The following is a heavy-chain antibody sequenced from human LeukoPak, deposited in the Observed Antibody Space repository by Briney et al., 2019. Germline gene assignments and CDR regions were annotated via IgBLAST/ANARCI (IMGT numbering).Heavy chain of an antibody. Sequence: SETLSLTCTVSGGSITSLYWSWIRRPPGKGLEWIGHISYSGSTKYNPSLKSRVTISLGTSRSQFSLQLSSVTAADTADYFCARDLLPDCSNDVCPIIDLWGKGTTVVVSS. CDR3: ARDLLPDCSNDVCPIIDL. CDR1: GGSITSLY. D-gene: IGHD2-8*01. V-gene: IGHV4-59*11. J-gene: IGHJ6*04. CDR2: ISYSGST.